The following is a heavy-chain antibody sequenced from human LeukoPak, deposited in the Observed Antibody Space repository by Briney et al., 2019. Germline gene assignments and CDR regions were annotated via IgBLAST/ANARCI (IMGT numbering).Heavy chain of an antibody. J-gene: IGHJ4*02. CDR3: ARDIDPTTATTGFDY. CDR2: ISAYNGNT. V-gene: IGHV1-18*01. Sequence: ASVKVSCKASGYTFTSYGISWVRQAPGQGLEWMGWISAYNGNTNYAQKLQGRVTMTTDTSTSTAYMGLRSLRSDDTAVYYCARDIDPTTATTGFDYWGQGTLVTVSS. CDR1: GYTFTSYG. D-gene: IGHD4-17*01.